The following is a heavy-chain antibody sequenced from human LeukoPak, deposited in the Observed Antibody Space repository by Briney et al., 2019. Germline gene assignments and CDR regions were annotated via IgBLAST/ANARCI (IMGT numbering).Heavy chain of an antibody. CDR1: GFTFSSYG. D-gene: IGHD3-16*02. Sequence: GRSLRLSRAASGFTFSSYGMHWVRQAPGKGLEWVAVIWYDGSNKYYADSVKGRFTISRDNSKNTLYLQMNSLRAEDTAVYYCAKDHVWGSYRYTGGRYYYYYMDVWGKGTTVTVSS. CDR3: AKDHVWGSYRYTGGRYYYYYMDV. CDR2: IWYDGSNK. J-gene: IGHJ6*03. V-gene: IGHV3-33*06.